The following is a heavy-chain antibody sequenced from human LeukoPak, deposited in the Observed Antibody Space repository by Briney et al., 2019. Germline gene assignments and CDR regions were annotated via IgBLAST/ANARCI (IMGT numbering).Heavy chain of an antibody. CDR2: INWNGGST. CDR1: GFTFDDYG. Sequence: GGSLRLSCAASGFTFDDYGMSWVRHAPGKGLEWVSGINWNGGSTGYADSVKGRFTISRDNAKNSLYLQMNSLRAEDTALYHCAAAGGGAYYYYMDVWGKGTTVTISS. J-gene: IGHJ6*03. V-gene: IGHV3-20*01. D-gene: IGHD4-23*01. CDR3: AAAGGGAYYYYMDV.